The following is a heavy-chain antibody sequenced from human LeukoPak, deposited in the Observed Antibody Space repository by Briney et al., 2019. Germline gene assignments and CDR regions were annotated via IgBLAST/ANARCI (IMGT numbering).Heavy chain of an antibody. D-gene: IGHD5-18*01. V-gene: IGHV5-51*01. CDR3: ARHTRDTVTPYAFDI. CDR2: IYPSDSDT. Sequence: GESLKISCKGSGYSFTSYWIGWVRQMPGKGLEWTGIIYPSDSDTRYSPSFQGQVTISADKSISTAYLQWSSLKASDTAMYYCARHTRDTVTPYAFDIWGQGTMVTVSS. J-gene: IGHJ3*02. CDR1: GYSFTSYW.